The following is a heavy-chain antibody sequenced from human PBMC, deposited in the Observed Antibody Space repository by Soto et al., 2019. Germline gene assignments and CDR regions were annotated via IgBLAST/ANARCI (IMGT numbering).Heavy chain of an antibody. CDR2: IKQDGSEK. Sequence: PGVSLRLSCAASGFTFSSYWMSWVRQAPGKGLEWVANIKQDGSEKYYVDSVKGQFTISRDNAKNSLYLQMNSLRAEDTAVYYCARDPGGIAAAGTVDYWGQGTLVTVSS. CDR3: ARDPGGIAAAGTVDY. J-gene: IGHJ4*02. D-gene: IGHD6-13*01. CDR1: GFTFSSYW. V-gene: IGHV3-7*03.